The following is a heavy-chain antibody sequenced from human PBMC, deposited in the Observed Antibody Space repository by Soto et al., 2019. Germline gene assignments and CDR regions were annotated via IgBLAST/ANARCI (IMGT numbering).Heavy chain of an antibody. CDR1: GGSFSGYY. CDR2: INHSGST. V-gene: IGHV4-34*01. J-gene: IGHJ6*02. CDR3: ARLNYYSYGMDF. Sequence: SETLSLTCAVYGGSFSGYYWSWIRQPPGKGLEWIGEINHSGSTNYDPSLKSRVTISVDTSKNQFSLKLSSVTAADTAVYYCARLNYYSYGMDFWGQGTTVTVSS.